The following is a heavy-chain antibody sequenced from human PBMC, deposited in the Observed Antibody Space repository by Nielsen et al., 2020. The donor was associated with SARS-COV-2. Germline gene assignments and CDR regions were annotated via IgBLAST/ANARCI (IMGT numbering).Heavy chain of an antibody. CDR3: ARVGSYGDPEYLDY. J-gene: IGHJ4*02. D-gene: IGHD4/OR15-4a*01. V-gene: IGHV3-7*01. CDR2: IKLDGSEK. Sequence: GGSLRLSCTASGFTFSSYGMHWVRQAPGKGLEWVGNIKLDGSEKYYVDSVKGRFTISRDNARNTLYLQMNSLRVEDTAVYYCARVGSYGDPEYLDYWGQGALVTVSS. CDR1: GFTFSSYG.